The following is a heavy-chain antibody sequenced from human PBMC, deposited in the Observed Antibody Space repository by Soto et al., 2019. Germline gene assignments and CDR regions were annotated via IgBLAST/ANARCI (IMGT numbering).Heavy chain of an antibody. V-gene: IGHV4-59*01. CDR1: GGSISAYY. Sequence: SETLSLTCTFSGGSISAYYWSWIRQPPGKGLEWIGHIYYSGSTNYSPSLKSRVTISMGTSKRQFSLKLRSVTAADTAVYYCARVGSGSYYDFNWFDPWGQGKVVTVSS. CDR3: ARVGSGSYYDFNWFDP. J-gene: IGHJ5*02. D-gene: IGHD1-26*01. CDR2: IYYSGST.